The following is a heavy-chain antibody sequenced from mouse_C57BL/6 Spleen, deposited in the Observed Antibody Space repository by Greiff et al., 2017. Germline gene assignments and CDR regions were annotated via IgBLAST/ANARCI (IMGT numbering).Heavy chain of an antibody. CDR2: IDPSDSYT. Sequence: VQLQQPGAELVMPGASVKLSCKASGYTFTSYWMHWVKQRPGQGLEWIGEIDPSDSYTNYNQKFKGKSTLTVDKSSSTAYMQLSSLTSEDSAVYYCARWVVATDYFDYWGQGTTLTVSS. V-gene: IGHV1-69*01. CDR1: GYTFTSYW. J-gene: IGHJ2*01. D-gene: IGHD1-1*01. CDR3: ARWVVATDYFDY.